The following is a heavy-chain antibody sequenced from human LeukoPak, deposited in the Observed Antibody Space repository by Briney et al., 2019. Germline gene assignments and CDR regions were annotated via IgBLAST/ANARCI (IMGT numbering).Heavy chain of an antibody. CDR1: GFSFSNSW. CDR2: INSDGTTT. CDR3: ASDLADFWAGYPHY. J-gene: IGHJ4*02. V-gene: IGHV3-74*01. Sequence: PGGSLRLSCAASGFSFSNSWMHWVRQAPGKGLVRVSRINSDGTTTYYADSVKGRFTISRDNAKNTLFLQMNSLRPEDTALYYCASDLADFWAGYPHYWGQGTLVTVSS. D-gene: IGHD3/OR15-3a*01.